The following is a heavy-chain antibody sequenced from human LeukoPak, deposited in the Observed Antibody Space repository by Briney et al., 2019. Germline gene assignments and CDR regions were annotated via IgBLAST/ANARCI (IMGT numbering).Heavy chain of an antibody. D-gene: IGHD3-22*01. Sequence: PSETLSLTCTVSGGSISSSSYYWGWIRQPPGKGLEWIGSIYYSGSTYYNPSLKSRVTISVDTSKNQFSLKLSSVTAADTAVYYCARAVRYYYDSSGYYHYYYYMDVWGKGTTVTVSS. CDR1: GGSISSSSYY. V-gene: IGHV4-39*01. CDR3: ARAVRYYYDSSGYYHYYYYMDV. CDR2: IYYSGST. J-gene: IGHJ6*03.